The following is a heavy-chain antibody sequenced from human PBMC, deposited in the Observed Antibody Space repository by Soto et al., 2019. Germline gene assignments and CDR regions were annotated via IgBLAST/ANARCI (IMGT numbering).Heavy chain of an antibody. D-gene: IGHD3-22*01. J-gene: IGHJ3*02. V-gene: IGHV4-30-4*01. CDR1: GGSISSGDYY. Sequence: QVPLQESGPGLVKPSQTLSLTCTVSGGSISSGDYYWSWIRQPPGKGLEWIGYIYYSGSTYYNPSLKSRVTISVDTSKNQFSLKLSSVTAADTAVYYCARDPKYYDSSGDDAFDIWGQGTMVTVSS. CDR3: ARDPKYYDSSGDDAFDI. CDR2: IYYSGST.